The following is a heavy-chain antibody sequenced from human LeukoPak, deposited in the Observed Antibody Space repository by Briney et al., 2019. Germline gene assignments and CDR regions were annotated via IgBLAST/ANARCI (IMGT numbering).Heavy chain of an antibody. CDR2: IWYDGVNK. D-gene: IGHD5-12*01. Sequence: QPGRSLRLSCAASGFSFSNYGMHWVRQAPGKGLEWVAVIWYDGVNKYYADSVKGGFTISRDMPKNTLYLQMNSLRAEDTAVYYCAREGIVATLDYWGQGTLVTVSS. J-gene: IGHJ4*02. V-gene: IGHV3-33*01. CDR3: AREGIVATLDY. CDR1: GFSFSNYG.